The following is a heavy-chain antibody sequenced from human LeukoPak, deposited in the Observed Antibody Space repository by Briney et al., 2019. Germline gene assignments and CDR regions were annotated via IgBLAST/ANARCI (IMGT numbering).Heavy chain of an antibody. Sequence: GGSLRLSCAASGFTFSSYAMSWVRQAPGKGLEWVSAISSSGGSTYYADSVKGRFTISRDNSKNTLYLQMNSLRAEDTAVYYCAKQISSYSSGWYDYWGQGTLVTVSS. CDR2: ISSSGGST. J-gene: IGHJ4*02. V-gene: IGHV3-23*01. CDR3: AKQISSYSSGWYDY. CDR1: GFTFSSYA. D-gene: IGHD6-19*01.